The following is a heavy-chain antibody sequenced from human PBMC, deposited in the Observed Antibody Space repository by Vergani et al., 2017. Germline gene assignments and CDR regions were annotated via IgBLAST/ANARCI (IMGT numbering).Heavy chain of an antibody. D-gene: IGHD4-23*01. J-gene: IGHJ6*02. CDR2: ISYDGSNK. CDR1: GFSFSSYG. Sequence: QVQLVESGGGVVQPGKSLRLSCAASGFSFSSYGMHWVRQAPGKGLEWVAVISYDGSNKYYADSVKGRFTISRDTSKNTLYLQMNSLRAEDTAVYYCARVGSTTTVVTPGGNYYYYGMDVWGQGTTVTVSS. V-gene: IGHV3-30*03. CDR3: ARVGSTTTVVTPGGNYYYYGMDV.